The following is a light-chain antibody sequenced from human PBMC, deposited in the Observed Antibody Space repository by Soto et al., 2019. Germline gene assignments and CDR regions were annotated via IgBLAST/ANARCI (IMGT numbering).Light chain of an antibody. CDR2: GAS. Sequence: DIVLTQSPGTLSLSPGDRATLSCRASQSVSSSYVDGYQQKPGQAHRLVSDGASSRATCIPDMVTGIGSGTDCTLTISRLETEEGAVFYCHQYGSSPQTFGQGTKFDIK. CDR3: HQYGSSPQT. V-gene: IGKV3-20*01. J-gene: IGKJ1*01. CDR1: QSVSSSY.